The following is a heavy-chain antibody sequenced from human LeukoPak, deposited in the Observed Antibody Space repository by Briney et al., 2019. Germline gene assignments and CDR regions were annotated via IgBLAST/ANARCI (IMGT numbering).Heavy chain of an antibody. J-gene: IGHJ5*01. D-gene: IGHD2-2*01. V-gene: IGHV1-2*02. CDR1: GYPFTTYY. CDR3: VRLTSSWFDS. Sequence: ASVKLSCTSSGYPFTTYYIHWIRQAPGQGLEWMGWISPNSGGTNYAQKFQGRVTMTRDTSISTAYMELSRLRSDDTAVYYCVRLTSSWFDSWGQGTLVTVSS. CDR2: ISPNSGGT.